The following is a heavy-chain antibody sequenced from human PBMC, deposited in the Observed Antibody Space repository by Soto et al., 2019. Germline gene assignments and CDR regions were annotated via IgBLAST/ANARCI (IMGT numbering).Heavy chain of an antibody. V-gene: IGHV1-69*13. D-gene: IGHD5-18*01. CDR3: AREDARYGYGYGPFYYYYYGMDV. Sequence: ASVKVSCKASGGTFSSYAISWVRQAPGQGLEWMGGIIPIFGTANYAQKFQGRVTITADESTSTAYMELSSLRSEDTAVYYCAREDARYGYGYGPFYYYYYGMDVWGQGTTVTVSS. J-gene: IGHJ6*02. CDR1: GGTFSSYA. CDR2: IIPIFGTA.